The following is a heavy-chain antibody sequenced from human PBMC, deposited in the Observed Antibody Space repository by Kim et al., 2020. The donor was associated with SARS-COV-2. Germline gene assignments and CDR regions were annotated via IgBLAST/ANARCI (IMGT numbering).Heavy chain of an antibody. CDR2: IYYSGST. CDR3: ARHNCSSTSCYEGDYYYYGMDV. D-gene: IGHD2-2*01. Sequence: SETLSLTCTVSGGSISSSSYYWGWIRQPPGKGLEWIGSIYYSGSTYYNPSLKSRVTISVDTSKNQFSLKLSSVTAADTAVYYCARHNCSSTSCYEGDYYYYGMDVWGQGTMVTVSS. J-gene: IGHJ6*02. V-gene: IGHV4-39*01. CDR1: GGSISSSSYY.